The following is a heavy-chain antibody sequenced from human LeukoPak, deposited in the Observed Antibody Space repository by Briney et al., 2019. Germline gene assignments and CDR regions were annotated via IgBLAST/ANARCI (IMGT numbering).Heavy chain of an antibody. V-gene: IGHV3-23*01. Sequence: GGSLRLSCAASGFTFSSYAMTWVRHARGKGLELVSIISGSGSNTYYADSAKGRFTISRENSKNTLYLQMNSLRAEDTAVYYCAKDLAIAARPTFDYWGQGTLVTVSS. J-gene: IGHJ4*02. D-gene: IGHD6-6*01. CDR1: GFTFSSYA. CDR2: ISGSGSNT. CDR3: AKDLAIAARPTFDY.